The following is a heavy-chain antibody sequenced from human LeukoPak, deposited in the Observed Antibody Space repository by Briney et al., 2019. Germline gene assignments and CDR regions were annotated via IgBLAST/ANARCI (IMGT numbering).Heavy chain of an antibody. V-gene: IGHV3-53*01. J-gene: IGHJ4*02. CDR3: ARDLGDSSGYYDY. D-gene: IGHD3-22*01. CDR1: GFTVSSNY. CDR2: IYSGGST. Sequence: GGSLRLSCAASGFTVSSNYKSWVRQAPGKGLEWVSVIYSGGSTYYADSVKGRFSISRDHSKNTLYLQMNSLRAEDTAVYYCARDLGDSSGYYDYWGQGTLVTVSS.